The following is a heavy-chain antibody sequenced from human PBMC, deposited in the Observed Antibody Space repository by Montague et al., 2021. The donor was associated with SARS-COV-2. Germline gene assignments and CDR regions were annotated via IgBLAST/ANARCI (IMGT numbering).Heavy chain of an antibody. D-gene: IGHD2-15*01. CDR3: ARAQNICFIANCVNYFDH. J-gene: IGHJ4*02. V-gene: IGHV4-59*01. CDR2: IFYTGCT. Sequence: SETLSLTCSVSGGSTSNYYWTWIRQSPGKGLQWIGYIFYTGCTKFNPSLKSRVSMSLDTSKNHFSLRLSAVTAADTARYYCARAQNICFIANCVNYFDHWGLGALVTVSS. CDR1: GGSTSNYY.